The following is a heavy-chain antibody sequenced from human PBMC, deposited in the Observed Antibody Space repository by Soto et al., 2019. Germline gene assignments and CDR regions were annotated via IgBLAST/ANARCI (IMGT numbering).Heavy chain of an antibody. CDR1: RYIFTNYG. V-gene: IGHV1-18*01. Sequence: QVQLVQSGVEVREPGASVKVSCKAVRYIFTNYGVSWVRQAPGQGLEWMGWITTYNGNTEYAQKFQGRXTXTPXASTSTAYMELGSLRSDDTAIYYCARALTGYGMDVWGQGTTVTVSS. CDR2: ITTYNGNT. J-gene: IGHJ6*02. CDR3: ARALTGYGMDV.